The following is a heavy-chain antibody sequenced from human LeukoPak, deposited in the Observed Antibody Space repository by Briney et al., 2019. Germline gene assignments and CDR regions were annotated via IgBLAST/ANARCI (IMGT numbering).Heavy chain of an antibody. CDR3: ASDVHSTADPYDY. V-gene: IGHV1-69*13. CDR2: IIPIFGTA. D-gene: IGHD2-2*01. Sequence: ASVKVSCKASGGTFSSYAISWVRQAPGQGLEWMGGIIPIFGTANDAQKFQGRVTITADESTSTAYMELSSLRSEDTAVYYCASDVHSTADPYDYWGQGTLVTVSS. J-gene: IGHJ4*02. CDR1: GGTFSSYA.